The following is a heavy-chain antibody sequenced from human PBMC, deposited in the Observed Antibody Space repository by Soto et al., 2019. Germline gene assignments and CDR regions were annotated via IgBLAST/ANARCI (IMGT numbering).Heavy chain of an antibody. D-gene: IGHD5-12*01. V-gene: IGHV3-21*01. Sequence: GGSLRLSCATSGFTFSRCDMNWVRQAPGKGLEWVSFISSSASYMYYADSVKGRFTISRDNSKKSLYLQMNSLRADDTAVYYCASECVDTVTSITIPFDYWGQGALVTVSS. CDR1: GFTFSRCD. J-gene: IGHJ4*02. CDR3: ASECVDTVTSITIPFDY. CDR2: ISSSASYM.